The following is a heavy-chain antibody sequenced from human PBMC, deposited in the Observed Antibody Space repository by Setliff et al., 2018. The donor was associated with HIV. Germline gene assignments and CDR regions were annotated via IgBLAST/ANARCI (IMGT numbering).Heavy chain of an antibody. CDR2: ISYSGST. CDR1: GGSISSSSYY. V-gene: IGHV4-39*01. D-gene: IGHD3-10*01. CDR3: ARQGTFYYGSGSLGY. Sequence: PSETLSLTCTVSGGSISSSSYYWGWIRQPPGKGLEWIGSISYSGSTYYYPSLKSRLTISIDTSKNQFSLKLASVTAADTAVYYCARQGTFYYGSGSLGYWGQGTLVTVSS. J-gene: IGHJ4*02.